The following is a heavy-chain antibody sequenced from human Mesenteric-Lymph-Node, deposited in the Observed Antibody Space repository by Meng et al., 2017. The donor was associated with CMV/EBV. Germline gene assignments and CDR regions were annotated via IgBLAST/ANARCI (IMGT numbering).Heavy chain of an antibody. V-gene: IGHV3-15*01. Sequence: GGSLRLSCAASGFTFDIHWMAWVRQAPGKGLEWVGRIKSKTDGGTTDYAAPVKGRFTISRDDSKNTLYLQMNSLKTEDTAVYYCTTGRYCSSTSCSYWGQGTLVTVSS. CDR1: GFTFDIHW. CDR3: TTGRYCSSTSCSY. D-gene: IGHD2-2*01. CDR2: IKSKTDGGTT. J-gene: IGHJ4*02.